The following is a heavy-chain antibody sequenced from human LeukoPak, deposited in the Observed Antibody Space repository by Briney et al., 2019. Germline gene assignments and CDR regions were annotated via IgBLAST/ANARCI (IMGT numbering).Heavy chain of an antibody. V-gene: IGHV4-30-4*08. J-gene: IGHJ4*02. CDR3: ARYAAYDSRGNYFDY. CDR1: GGSISSGDYY. CDR2: IYYSGST. Sequence: SETLSLTCTVSGGSISSGDYYWSWIRQPPGKGLEWIGYIYYSGSTYYNQSLKSRVTISVDESKNQFSLKLSSVTAADTAVYYCARYAAYDSRGNYFDYWGQGTLVTVSS. D-gene: IGHD3-22*01.